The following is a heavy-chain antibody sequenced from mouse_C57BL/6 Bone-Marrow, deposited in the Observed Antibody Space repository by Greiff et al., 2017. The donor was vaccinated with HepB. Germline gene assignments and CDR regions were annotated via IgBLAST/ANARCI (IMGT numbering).Heavy chain of an antibody. CDR3: ARDYYYGSSYVWFAY. Sequence: VHLVESGAELARPGASVKLSCKASGYTFTSYGISWVKQRTGQGLEWIGEIYPRSGNTYYNEKFKGKATLTADKSSSTAYMELRSLTSEDSAVYFCARDYYYGSSYVWFAYWGQGTRVTVSA. J-gene: IGHJ3*01. V-gene: IGHV1-81*01. D-gene: IGHD1-1*01. CDR2: IYPRSGNT. CDR1: GYTFTSYG.